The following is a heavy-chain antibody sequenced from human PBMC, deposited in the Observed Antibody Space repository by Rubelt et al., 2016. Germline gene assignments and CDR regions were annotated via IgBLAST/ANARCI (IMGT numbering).Heavy chain of an antibody. Sequence: QLQLQESGPGLVKPSETLSLTCTVSGGSISSSSYYWGWIRQPPGKGLEWIGSIYYSGSTYYNPSLRGRVTISVDTSKNQFSLKLSSVTAADTAVYYCARDLYLHSLGIAEVDYWGQGTLVTVSS. CDR3: ARDLYLHSLGIAEVDY. CDR1: GGSISSSSYY. V-gene: IGHV4-39*07. CDR2: IYYSGST. J-gene: IGHJ4*02. D-gene: IGHD7-27*01.